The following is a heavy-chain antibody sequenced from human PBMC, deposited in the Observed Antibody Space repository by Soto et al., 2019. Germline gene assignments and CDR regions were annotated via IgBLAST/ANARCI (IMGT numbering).Heavy chain of an antibody. D-gene: IGHD3-3*01. V-gene: IGHV3-66*01. CDR3: AREAGPLEWLLYFDY. CDR2: ISSDDNT. CDR1: GFIVNNIF. Sequence: GGSLRLSCAASGFIVNNIFMTWVRQAPGKGLEWLSTISSDDNTYYADSVKGRFTISRDSSKNTLYPQMNSLRAEDTAVYYCAREAGPLEWLLYFDYWGQGTLVTVSS. J-gene: IGHJ4*02.